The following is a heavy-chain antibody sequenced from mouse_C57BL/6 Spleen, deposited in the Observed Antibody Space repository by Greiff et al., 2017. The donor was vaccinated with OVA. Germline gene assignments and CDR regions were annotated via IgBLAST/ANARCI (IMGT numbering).Heavy chain of an antibody. CDR2: ISSGSSTI. J-gene: IGHJ1*03. Sequence: EVMLVESGGGLVKTGGSLKLSCAASGFTFSDYGMHWVRQAPEKGLEWVAYISSGSSTIYYADTVKGRFTISRDNAKNTLFLQMTSLRSEDTAMYYCANWYFDVWGTGTTVTVSS. CDR1: GFTFSDYG. V-gene: IGHV5-17*01. CDR3: ANWYFDV.